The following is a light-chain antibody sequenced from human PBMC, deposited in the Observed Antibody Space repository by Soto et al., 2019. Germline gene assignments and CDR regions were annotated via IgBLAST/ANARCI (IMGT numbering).Light chain of an antibody. V-gene: IGKV1-8*01. Sequence: AIQLTQSPSSLSASVGDRVTITCLASQGISSYLGWYQQKPGKAPKLLIYAASTLQSGVPSRFSGSGSGTDFTLTISCLQSEDFATYYCQQYYSYPRTFGQGTKVDI. CDR1: QGISSY. CDR3: QQYYSYPRT. CDR2: AAS. J-gene: IGKJ1*01.